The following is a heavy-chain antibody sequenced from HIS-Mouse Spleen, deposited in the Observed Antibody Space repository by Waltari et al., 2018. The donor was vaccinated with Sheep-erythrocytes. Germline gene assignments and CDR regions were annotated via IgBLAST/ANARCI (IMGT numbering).Heavy chain of an antibody. CDR1: GFTVSSNY. J-gene: IGHJ4*02. D-gene: IGHD3-10*01. Sequence: EVQLVESGGGLIQPGGSLRLSCAASGFTVSSNYMSWVRQAPGKGLEWVSGIYGGGSTYYADSVKCRFTISRDNSKNTLYLQMNSLRAEDTAVYYCARGMVRGVDFDYWGQGTLVTVSS. CDR2: IYGGGST. V-gene: IGHV3-53*01. CDR3: ARGMVRGVDFDY.